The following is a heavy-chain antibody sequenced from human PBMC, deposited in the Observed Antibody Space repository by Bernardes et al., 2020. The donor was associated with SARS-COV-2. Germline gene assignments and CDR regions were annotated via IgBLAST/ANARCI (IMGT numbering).Heavy chain of an antibody. V-gene: IGHV4-34*01. J-gene: IGHJ4*02. Sequence: SEPLSLTCAVYGGSFSGYYWSWIRQPPGKGLEWIGEINHSGSAYYSPSLRSRVTISVDTSKNQLSLKLSSVTAADTALYYCARGLYYDTSGYPVAPGYWGQGTLVTVSS. CDR1: GGSFSGYY. CDR3: ARGLYYDTSGYPVAPGY. D-gene: IGHD3-22*01. CDR2: INHSGSA.